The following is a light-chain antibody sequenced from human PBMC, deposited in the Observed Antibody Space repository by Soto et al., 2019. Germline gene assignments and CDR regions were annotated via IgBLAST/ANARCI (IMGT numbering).Light chain of an antibody. CDR2: DAS. J-gene: IGKJ1*01. Sequence: EIQMTQSPSTLYASMGAIVTITCRASQTINNWLAWYQHKPGKAPKLLIYDASNLENGVPSRFSGSGSGADFSLSISSLQPEDFATYYCQQSSNYSRRFAQGTKVDVK. CDR3: QQSSNYSRR. CDR1: QTINNW. V-gene: IGKV1-5*01.